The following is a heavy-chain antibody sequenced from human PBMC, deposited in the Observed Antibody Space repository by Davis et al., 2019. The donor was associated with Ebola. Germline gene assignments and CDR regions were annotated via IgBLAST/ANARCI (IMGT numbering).Heavy chain of an antibody. CDR1: GYTFTSYY. J-gene: IGHJ6*02. CDR3: ARTNGHCSGGSCYVPWGYYYYGMDV. Sequence: AASVKVSCKASGYTFTSYYMHWVRQAPGQGLEWMGIINPSGGSTSYAQKFQGRVTITADKSTSTAYMELSSLRSEDTAVYYCARTNGHCSGGSCYVPWGYYYYGMDVWGQGTTVTVSS. D-gene: IGHD2-15*01. V-gene: IGHV1-46*01. CDR2: INPSGGST.